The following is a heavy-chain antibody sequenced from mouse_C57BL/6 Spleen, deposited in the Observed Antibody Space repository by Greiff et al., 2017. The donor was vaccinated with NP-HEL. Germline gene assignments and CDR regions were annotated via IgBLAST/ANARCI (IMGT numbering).Heavy chain of an antibody. J-gene: IGHJ1*03. CDR2: INYDGSST. CDR1: GFTFSDYY. D-gene: IGHD2-5*01. V-gene: IGHV5-16*01. Sequence: EVMLVESEGGLVQPGSSMKLSCTASGFTFSDYYMAWVRQVPEKGLEWVANINYDGSSTYYLDSLKSRFIISRDNAKNILYLQMSSLKSEDTATYNCAKDYSKDWYFDVWGTGTTVTGSS. CDR3: AKDYSKDWYFDV.